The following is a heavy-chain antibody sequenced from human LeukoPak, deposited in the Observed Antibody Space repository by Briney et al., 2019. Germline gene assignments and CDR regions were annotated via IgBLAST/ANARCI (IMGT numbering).Heavy chain of an antibody. J-gene: IGHJ3*02. Sequence: ASVKVSCKASGYTFTTYSISWVRQAPGQGLEGMGWISAYNGNTNSAQKFQGRVTMTTDTSTSTAYMELRSLRSDDTAVYYCAREEGAPIAAANIWGLGTMVTVSS. V-gene: IGHV1-18*01. D-gene: IGHD6-13*01. CDR3: AREEGAPIAAANI. CDR1: GYTFTTYS. CDR2: ISAYNGNT.